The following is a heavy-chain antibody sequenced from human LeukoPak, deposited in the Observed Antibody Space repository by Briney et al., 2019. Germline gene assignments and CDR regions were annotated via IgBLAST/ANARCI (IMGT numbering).Heavy chain of an antibody. Sequence: GGSLRLSCAASGFTFSGYSMNWVRQAPGKGLEWLSYISSSSNTIYYADSVKGRFTISRDNAKNSLYLQMNSLRAEDTAVYYCAKEGTIFGVVPTFDYWGQGTLVTVSS. CDR2: ISSSSNTI. CDR3: AKEGTIFGVVPTFDY. D-gene: IGHD3-3*01. CDR1: GFTFSGYS. V-gene: IGHV3-48*01. J-gene: IGHJ4*02.